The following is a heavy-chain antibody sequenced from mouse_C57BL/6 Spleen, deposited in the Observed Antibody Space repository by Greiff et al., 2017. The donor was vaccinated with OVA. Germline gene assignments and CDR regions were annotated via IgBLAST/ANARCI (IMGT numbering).Heavy chain of an antibody. J-gene: IGHJ2*01. CDR1: GFTFSDYG. V-gene: IGHV5-17*01. Sequence: EVHLVESGGGLVKPGGSLKLSCAASGFTFSDYGMHWVRQAPEKGLEWVAYISSGSSTIYYADTVKGRFTISRDNAKNTLFLQMTSLRSEDTAMYYCARIHYGLYYFDYWGQGTTLTVSS. D-gene: IGHD2-2*01. CDR3: ARIHYGLYYFDY. CDR2: ISSGSSTI.